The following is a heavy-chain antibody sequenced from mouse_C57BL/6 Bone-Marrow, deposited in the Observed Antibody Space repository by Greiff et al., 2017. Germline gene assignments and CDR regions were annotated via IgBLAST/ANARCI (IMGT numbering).Heavy chain of an antibody. CDR3: ARRSSIYDGYLYYFDY. CDR1: GYTFTSYW. J-gene: IGHJ2*01. V-gene: IGHV1-50*01. Sequence: VQLQQPGAELVKPGASVKLSCKASGYTFTSYWMQWVKQRPGQGLEWIGEIDPSDSYTNYNQKFKGKATLTVDTSSSTAYMQLSSLTSEDSAVYYCARRSSIYDGYLYYFDYWGQGTTLTVSS. CDR2: IDPSDSYT. D-gene: IGHD2-3*01.